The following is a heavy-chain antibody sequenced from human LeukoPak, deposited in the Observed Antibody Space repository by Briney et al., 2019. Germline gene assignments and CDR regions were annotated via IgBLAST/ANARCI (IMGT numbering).Heavy chain of an antibody. D-gene: IGHD3-10*01. Sequence: GKSLRLSCAASGFTFSNYAMHWVRQTPGKGLEWVSLISSGGTYEYYADSVKGRFTISRDNSKNTLYLQLNSLRAEDTAVYYCARDSTYYYDSGSSGPHYFDNWGQGTLVTVSS. CDR2: ISSGGTYE. V-gene: IGHV3-30*01. J-gene: IGHJ4*02. CDR3: ARDSTYYYDSGSSGPHYFDN. CDR1: GFTFSNYA.